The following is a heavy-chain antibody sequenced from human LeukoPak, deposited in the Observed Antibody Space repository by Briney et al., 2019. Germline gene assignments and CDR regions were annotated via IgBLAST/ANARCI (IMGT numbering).Heavy chain of an antibody. CDR1: GFTFSSYA. J-gene: IGHJ4*02. V-gene: IGHV3-23*01. CDR2: ISGTGSST. Sequence: PGGSLRLSCAASGFTFSSYAMSWVRQAPGKGLEWVSAISGTGSSTYSADSVKGRFTISRDNSKNTLYLQMNTLRAEDTAVYYCAKSPYGLETYAIAGDYWGQGTLVTVSS. CDR3: AKSPYGLETYAIAGDY. D-gene: IGHD3-10*01.